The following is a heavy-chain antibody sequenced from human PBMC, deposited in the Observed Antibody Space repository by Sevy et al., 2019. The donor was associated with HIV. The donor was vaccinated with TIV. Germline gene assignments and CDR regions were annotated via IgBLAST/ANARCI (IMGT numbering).Heavy chain of an antibody. V-gene: IGHV3-11*01. D-gene: IGHD2-2*02. J-gene: IGHJ5*01. CDR2: ISTSGRSI. Sequence: GGSLRLSCAASGFTFSDYYMAWIRQAPGKGLEWVSYISTSGRSIYYADSVKGRFTISRDNAKNSLYLQMNSLRAEDTAIYYCARDRYTRSWFDSWGQGTLVTVS. CDR3: ARDRYTRSWFDS. CDR1: GFTFSDYY.